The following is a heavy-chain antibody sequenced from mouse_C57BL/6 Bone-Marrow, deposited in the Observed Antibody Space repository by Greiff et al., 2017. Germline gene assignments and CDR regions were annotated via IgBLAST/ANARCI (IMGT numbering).Heavy chain of an antibody. V-gene: IGHV1-82*01. J-gene: IGHJ3*01. Sequence: VKLQESGPELVKPGASVKISCKASGYAFSSSWMNWVKQRPGKGLEWIGRIYPGDGDTNYNGKFKGKATLTADKSSSTAYMQLSSLTSEDSAVYFCASPSLYYQFAYWGQGTLVTVSA. CDR1: GYAFSSSW. D-gene: IGHD2-1*01. CDR3: ASPSLYYQFAY. CDR2: IYPGDGDT.